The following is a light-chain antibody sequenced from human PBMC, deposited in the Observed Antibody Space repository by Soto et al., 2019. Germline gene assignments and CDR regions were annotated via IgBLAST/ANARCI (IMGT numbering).Light chain of an antibody. CDR1: QSISTW. CDR3: QQYGSYPYT. CDR2: DAS. V-gene: IGKV1-5*01. J-gene: IGKJ2*01. Sequence: DIQMTQSPSTLSAYVGDRVTITCRASQSISTWLAWYQQKPGKAPNLLIYDASNLESRVPSRFSGSGSGTEFTLTISSLQPDDFAPYFYQQYGSYPYTFGRGTRLEIK.